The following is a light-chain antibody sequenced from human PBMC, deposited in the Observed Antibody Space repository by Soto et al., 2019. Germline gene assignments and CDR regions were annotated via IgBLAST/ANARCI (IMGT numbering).Light chain of an antibody. CDR2: NND. Sequence: QSVLTQPPSASGTPGQRVTISCSGTSSNIGNNLVSWYQQVPGTAPKVLIYNNDQRPSGVPDRFSGSKSGTSASLAISGVQSDDEADYYCAAWVDSLNDSVVFGGGTKVTVL. CDR3: AAWVDSLNDSVV. J-gene: IGLJ2*01. V-gene: IGLV1-44*01. CDR1: SSNIGNNL.